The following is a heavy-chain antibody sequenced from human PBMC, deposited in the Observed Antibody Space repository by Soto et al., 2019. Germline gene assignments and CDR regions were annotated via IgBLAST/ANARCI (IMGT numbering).Heavy chain of an antibody. Sequence: QLQLQESGSGLVKPSQTLSLTCAVSGGSISSGGYSWSWIRQPPGKGLEWIGYIYHSGSTYYNPSLKSRITISIDRSKIQLSLKLSSVTAADTAVYYCARGMTTVTTLDYWGQGTLVTVSS. V-gene: IGHV4-30-2*01. CDR3: ARGMTTVTTLDY. CDR1: GGSISSGGYS. D-gene: IGHD4-4*01. CDR2: IYHSGST. J-gene: IGHJ4*02.